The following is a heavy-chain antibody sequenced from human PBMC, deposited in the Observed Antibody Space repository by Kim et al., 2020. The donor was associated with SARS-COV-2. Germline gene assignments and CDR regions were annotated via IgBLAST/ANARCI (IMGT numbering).Heavy chain of an antibody. CDR1: GFAFGRFW. D-gene: IGHD3-9*01. J-gene: IGHJ1*01. Sequence: GGSLRLSCGASGFAFGRFWMSWVRQAPGKGLEWVANIKQDGSQNYYVDSVKGRFTISRDNARDSLYLQMNNLRAEDTAVYYCARDRMDILTGIFQIAPDFCGQVALVTVSS. CDR2: IKQDGSQN. V-gene: IGHV3-7*01. CDR3: ARDRMDILTGIFQIAPDF.